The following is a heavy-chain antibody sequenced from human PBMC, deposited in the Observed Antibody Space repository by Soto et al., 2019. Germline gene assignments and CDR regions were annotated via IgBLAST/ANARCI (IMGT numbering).Heavy chain of an antibody. CDR3: ARVVEATVTADY. D-gene: IGHD4-17*01. CDR1: GYTFTTYG. V-gene: IGHV1-18*01. Sequence: QVQLVQSGAEVKKPGASVKVSCKASGYTFTTYGISWVRQAPGQGLEWMGWISAYNGNTNYAQRLQGRVTMTTDTSTRTAFMDLRSLTSDDTAVYYCARVVEATVTADYWGQGTLVAVSS. CDR2: ISAYNGNT. J-gene: IGHJ4*02.